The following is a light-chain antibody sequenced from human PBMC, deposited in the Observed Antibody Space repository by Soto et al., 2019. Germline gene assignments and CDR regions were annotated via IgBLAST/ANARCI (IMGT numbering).Light chain of an antibody. V-gene: IGLV2-14*01. Sequence: QSVLTKPASLSGLPGQSITISCTGTSSDVGGYNSVSWYQQYPGKAPKLMIHDVSNRPSGVSNRFSGSKSGNTASLTISGLQAEDEADYYCSSYTSSTSYVFGSGTKVTVL. CDR1: SSDVGGYNS. CDR2: DVS. J-gene: IGLJ1*01. CDR3: SSYTSSTSYV.